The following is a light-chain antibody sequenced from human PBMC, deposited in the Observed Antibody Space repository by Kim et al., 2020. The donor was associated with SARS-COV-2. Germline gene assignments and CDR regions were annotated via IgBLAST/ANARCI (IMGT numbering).Light chain of an antibody. CDR1: SSNIGAGYD. Sequence: GQRVTISCTGSSSNIGAGYDVHWYQQLPGTAPNLLISGNSNRPSGVPDRFSGSKSGTSASLAITGLQAEDEADYYCQSYDSSLSVVFGGGTQLTVL. V-gene: IGLV1-40*01. CDR2: GNS. CDR3: QSYDSSLSVV. J-gene: IGLJ2*01.